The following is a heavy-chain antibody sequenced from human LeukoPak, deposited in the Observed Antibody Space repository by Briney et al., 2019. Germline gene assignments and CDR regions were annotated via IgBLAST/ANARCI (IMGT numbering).Heavy chain of an antibody. CDR3: ARAPSEIGGYYPEYFRH. CDR2: IKSDGRT. Sequence: PGGSLRLSCAASGFNLRDYWMHWVRQAPGKGLVWVSRIKSDGRTNYADSVKGRFTISRDNAKNTVSLQMNSLRAEDTGVYYCARAPSEIGGYYPEYFRHWGQGTLVIVFS. D-gene: IGHD3-22*01. J-gene: IGHJ1*01. CDR1: GFNLRDYW. V-gene: IGHV3-74*01.